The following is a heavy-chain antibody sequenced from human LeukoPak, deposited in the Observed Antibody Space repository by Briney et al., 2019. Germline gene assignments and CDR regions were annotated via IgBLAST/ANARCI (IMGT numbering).Heavy chain of an antibody. CDR1: GFSFSNYG. V-gene: IGHV3-30*18. D-gene: IGHD5/OR15-5a*01. CDR2: ISDDGSKI. Sequence: GGSLRLSCAASGFSFSNYGMHWVRQAPGKGLEWVAVISDDGSKIYYGDSVKGRFTISRDNSKNTLNLQMNSLRADDTAVYYCGKGPGYSVYDNLPHHWGQGTLVTVSS. CDR3: GKGPGYSVYDNLPHH. J-gene: IGHJ5*02.